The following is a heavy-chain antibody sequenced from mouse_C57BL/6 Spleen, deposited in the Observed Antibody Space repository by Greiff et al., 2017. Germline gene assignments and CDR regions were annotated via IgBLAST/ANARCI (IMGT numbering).Heavy chain of an antibody. Sequence: VQLQQPGAELVMPGASVKLSCKASGYTFTSYWMHWVKQRPGQGLEWIGEIDPSDSYTNYNQKFKGKSTLTVDKSSSTAYMQLSSLTSEDSAVYYWARGGWNYRNYSAWFAYWGQGTLVTVSA. D-gene: IGHD2-5*01. CDR1: GYTFTSYW. CDR2: IDPSDSYT. J-gene: IGHJ3*01. V-gene: IGHV1-69*01. CDR3: ARGGWNYRNYSAWFAY.